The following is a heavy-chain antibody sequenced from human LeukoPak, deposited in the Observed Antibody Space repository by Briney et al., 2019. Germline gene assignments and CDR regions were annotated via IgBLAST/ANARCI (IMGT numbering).Heavy chain of an antibody. D-gene: IGHD1-26*01. V-gene: IGHV3-21*01. CDR1: GFTFSSYS. CDR3: ATGRSGSYAFDI. J-gene: IGHJ3*02. Sequence: GGSLRLSCAASGFTFSSYSMNWVRQAPGKGLEWVSSIGSSSSHIYYADSVKGRFTISRDNAKNSLSLQMNSLRAEDTAVYYCATGRSGSYAFDIWGQGTMVTVSS. CDR2: IGSSSSHI.